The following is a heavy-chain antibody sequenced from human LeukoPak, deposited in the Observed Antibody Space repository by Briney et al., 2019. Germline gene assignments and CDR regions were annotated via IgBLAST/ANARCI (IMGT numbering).Heavy chain of an antibody. CDR2: INHSGST. D-gene: IGHD6-13*01. Sequence: SETLSLTCAVYGGSFSGYYWSWIRQPPGKGLEWIGEINHSGSTNYNPSLKSRVTISVDTSKNQFSLKLSSVTAADTAVYYCARLSGYSSSWYSYWGQGTLVTVSS. CDR3: ARLSGYSSSWYSY. CDR1: GGSFSGYY. V-gene: IGHV4-34*01. J-gene: IGHJ4*02.